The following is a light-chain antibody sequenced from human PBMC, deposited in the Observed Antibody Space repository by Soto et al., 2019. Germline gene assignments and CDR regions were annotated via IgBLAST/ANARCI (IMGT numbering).Light chain of an antibody. CDR3: QQYNSYSWT. Sequence: DFQMTQSPSTLSASVVDRVTITCRASQSISSWLAWYQQKPGKAPKLLIYDASSLESGDPSRFSGSGSGTEFTLTISSLQPDDFATYYCQQYNSYSWTFGQGTKVEIK. CDR2: DAS. CDR1: QSISSW. J-gene: IGKJ1*01. V-gene: IGKV1-5*01.